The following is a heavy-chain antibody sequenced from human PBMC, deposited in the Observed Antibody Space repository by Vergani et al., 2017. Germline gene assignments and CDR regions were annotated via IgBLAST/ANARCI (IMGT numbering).Heavy chain of an antibody. J-gene: IGHJ6*03. V-gene: IGHV4-4*07. CDR3: ARGPGYCSSTSCSYYYYYMDV. CDR1: GGSISSYY. D-gene: IGHD2-2*01. CDR2: IYTSGST. Sequence: QVQLQESGPGLVKPSETLSLTCTVSGGSISSYYWSWIRQPAGKGLGWIGRIYTSGSTNYKHAVKSRGTMSVDTSKNQFSLKLSSVPAADTAVYYCARGPGYCSSTSCSYYYYYMDVWGKGTTVTVSS.